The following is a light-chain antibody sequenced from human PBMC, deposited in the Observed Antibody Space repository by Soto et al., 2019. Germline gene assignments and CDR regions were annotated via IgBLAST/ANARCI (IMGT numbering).Light chain of an antibody. Sequence: EIVITQSPATLSVSPGERATLSCRASQSVSSNLAWYQQKPGRAPRLLIYGASTRATGIPARFSGSGSGTEFTLTISSLQSEDFAVYYCQQFNYWPPITFGQGTRLEI. CDR2: GAS. V-gene: IGKV3-15*01. CDR1: QSVSSN. CDR3: QQFNYWPPIT. J-gene: IGKJ5*01.